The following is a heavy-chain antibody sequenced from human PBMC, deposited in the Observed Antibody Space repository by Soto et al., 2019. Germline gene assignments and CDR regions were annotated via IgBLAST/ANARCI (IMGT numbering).Heavy chain of an antibody. J-gene: IGHJ6*02. D-gene: IGHD6-13*01. CDR1: GGSISSGAYY. CDR3: ARDGRLVNYYYYGMDV. Sequence: QVQLQESGPGLVKPSQTLSLTCSVSGGSISSGAYYWTWIRQHPGKGLEWIGYIYYSGSTYYNPSLKSRFTISVDTSKNQFSLKLRSVTAADTAVYYCARDGRLVNYYYYGMDVWGQGTTVTVSS. CDR2: IYYSGST. V-gene: IGHV4-31*03.